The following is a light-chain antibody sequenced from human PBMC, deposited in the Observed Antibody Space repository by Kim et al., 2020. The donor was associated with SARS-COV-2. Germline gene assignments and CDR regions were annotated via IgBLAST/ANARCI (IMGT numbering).Light chain of an antibody. J-gene: IGKJ1*01. CDR1: QSISSY. CDR2: AAS. V-gene: IGKV1-39*01. CDR3: QQSYSTPWT. Sequence: ASVGDRVTITCRASQSISSYLNWYQQKPGTAPKLLIYAASSLQSGVPSRFSGSGSGSDLTLTISSLEPEDFATYYCQQSYSTPWTFGQGTKVDIK.